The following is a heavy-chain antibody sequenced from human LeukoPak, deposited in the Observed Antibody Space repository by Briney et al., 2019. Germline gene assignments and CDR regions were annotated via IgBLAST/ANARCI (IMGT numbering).Heavy chain of an antibody. CDR2: INHSGTT. V-gene: IGHV4-34*01. D-gene: IGHD3-10*01. J-gene: IGHJ6*03. CDR1: GGSVNGYY. Sequence: SETLSLTCSVYGGSVNGYYWSWIRQPPGKGLEWIGEINHSGTTNYNPSLKSRVTISVDTSKNQFSLKLSSVTAADTAVYYCARDSAFYYGSGSYHYYYYYYMDVWGKGTTVTVSS. CDR3: ARDSAFYYGSGSYHYYYYYYMDV.